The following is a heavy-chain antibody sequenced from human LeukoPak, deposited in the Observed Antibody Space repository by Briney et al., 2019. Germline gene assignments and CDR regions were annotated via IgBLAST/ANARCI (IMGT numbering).Heavy chain of an antibody. CDR1: GDSVSSNSAA. J-gene: IGHJ4*02. CDR3: ASTREDYGDYRFNY. V-gene: IGHV6-1*01. Sequence: SQTLSLTCAISGDSVSSNSAAWNWIRQSPSRGLEWLGRTYYRSKWYNDYVVSVKSRITINPDTSKSQFSLQLNSVTPEDTAVYYCASTREDYGDYRFNYWGQGTLVTVSS. CDR2: TYYRSKWYN. D-gene: IGHD4-17*01.